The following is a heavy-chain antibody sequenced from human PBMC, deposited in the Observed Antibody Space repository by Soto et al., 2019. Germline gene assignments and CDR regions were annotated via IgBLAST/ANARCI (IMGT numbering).Heavy chain of an antibody. CDR2: IIPIFGTA. V-gene: IGHV1-69*13. CDR3: ARDLLNYDILTGYYKSPDDAFDI. CDR1: GGTFSSYA. Sequence: SVKVSCKASGGTFSSYAISWVRQAPGQGLEWMGGIIPIFGTANYAQKFQGRVTITADESTSTAYMELSSLRSEDTAVYYCARDLLNYDILTGYYKSPDDAFDIWGQGTMVTVSS. J-gene: IGHJ3*02. D-gene: IGHD3-9*01.